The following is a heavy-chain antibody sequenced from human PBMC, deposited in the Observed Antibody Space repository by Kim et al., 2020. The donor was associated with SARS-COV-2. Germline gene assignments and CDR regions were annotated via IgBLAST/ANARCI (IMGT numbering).Heavy chain of an antibody. Sequence: GGSLRLSCAASGFTFSSYGMHWVRQAPGKGLEWVAVISYDGSNKYYADSVKGRFTISRDNSKNTLYLQMNSLRAEDTAVYYCAKDLPYTMIVTRVPFDPWGQGTLVTVSS. CDR1: GFTFSSYG. CDR3: AKDLPYTMIVTRVPFDP. CDR2: ISYDGSNK. J-gene: IGHJ5*02. D-gene: IGHD3-22*01. V-gene: IGHV3-30*18.